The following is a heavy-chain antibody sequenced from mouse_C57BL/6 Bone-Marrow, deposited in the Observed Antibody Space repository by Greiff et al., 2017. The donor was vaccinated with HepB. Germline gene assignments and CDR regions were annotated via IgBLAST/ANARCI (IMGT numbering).Heavy chain of an antibody. J-gene: IGHJ3*01. CDR1: GYTFTSYG. CDR3: ARLGTVVAPFAY. CDR2: IYPRSGNT. Sequence: QVHLQQSGAELARPGASVKLSCKASGYTFTSYGISWVKQRTGQGLEWIGEIYPRSGNTYYNEKFKGKATLTADKSSSTAYMELRSLTSEDSAVYFCARLGTVVAPFAYWGQGTLVTVSA. V-gene: IGHV1-81*01. D-gene: IGHD1-1*01.